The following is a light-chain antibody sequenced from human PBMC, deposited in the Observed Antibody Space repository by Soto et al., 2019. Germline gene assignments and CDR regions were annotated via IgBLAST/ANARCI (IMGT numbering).Light chain of an antibody. Sequence: DIPMTQSPSTLSASVGDRVTITCRASQSISSRLAWYQQKPGKAPKLLIYDASSLESGVPSRFSGSGSGTEFTLTISSLQPDDFATYYCQQYNSYSGTFGGGTKVEIK. J-gene: IGKJ4*02. V-gene: IGKV1-5*01. CDR1: QSISSR. CDR2: DAS. CDR3: QQYNSYSGT.